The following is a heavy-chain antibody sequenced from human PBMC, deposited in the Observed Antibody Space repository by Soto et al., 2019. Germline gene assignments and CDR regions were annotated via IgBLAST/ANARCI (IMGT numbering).Heavy chain of an antibody. CDR2: IYYSGST. V-gene: IGHV4-31*03. D-gene: IGHD2-15*01. CDR1: GGSISSVGYY. CDR3: ARGRCSGGSCYSIDY. Sequence: SETLSLTCTVSGGSISSVGYYWSWIRQHPGKGLEWIGYIYYSGSTYYNPSLKSRVTISVDTSKNQFSLKLSSVTAADTAVYYCARGRCSGGSCYSIDYWGQGTLVTVSS. J-gene: IGHJ4*02.